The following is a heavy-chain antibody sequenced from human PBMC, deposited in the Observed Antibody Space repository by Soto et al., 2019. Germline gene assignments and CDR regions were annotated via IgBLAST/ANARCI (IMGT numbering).Heavy chain of an antibody. V-gene: IGHV3-21*01. D-gene: IGHD4-17*01. Sequence: GGSLRLSCAASDSTIRRYAMSWVRQAPGKGLEWVSSIRSSSSYIYYADSVKGRFTISRDNAKNSLYLQMNSLRAEDTAVYYCARDLDYGDPIRAEYFQHWGQGTLVTVSS. CDR1: DSTIRRYA. CDR3: ARDLDYGDPIRAEYFQH. J-gene: IGHJ1*01. CDR2: IRSSSSYI.